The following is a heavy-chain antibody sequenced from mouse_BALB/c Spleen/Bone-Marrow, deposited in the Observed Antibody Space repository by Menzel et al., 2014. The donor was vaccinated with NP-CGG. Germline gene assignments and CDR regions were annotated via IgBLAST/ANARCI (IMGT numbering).Heavy chain of an antibody. V-gene: IGHV1-7*01. Sequence: QVQLQQSGAELAKPGAPVKMSCKASGHTFSTYWMHWVKQRPGQGLEWIGYINPSIGYADYVQKFKDKATLTADNSSSIVYMQLSSLTSEDSAIYYCAMITFTMDYWGQGTSVTVSS. CDR1: GHTFSTYW. CDR3: AMITFTMDY. J-gene: IGHJ4*01. D-gene: IGHD2-4*01. CDR2: INPSIGYA.